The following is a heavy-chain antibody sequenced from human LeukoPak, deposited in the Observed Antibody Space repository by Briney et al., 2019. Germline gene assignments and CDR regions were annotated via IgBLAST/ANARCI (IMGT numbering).Heavy chain of an antibody. D-gene: IGHD2-15*01. Sequence: GGSLRLSCAASGFTFDDYAMHWVRQAPGKGLEWVSGISRNSGSIGYADSVKGRFTISRDNAKNSLYLQMNSLRAEDTALYYCAKGGLVVVAATFDYWGQGTLVTVSS. CDR3: AKGGLVVVAATFDY. CDR1: GFTFDDYA. V-gene: IGHV3-9*01. CDR2: ISRNSGSI. J-gene: IGHJ4*02.